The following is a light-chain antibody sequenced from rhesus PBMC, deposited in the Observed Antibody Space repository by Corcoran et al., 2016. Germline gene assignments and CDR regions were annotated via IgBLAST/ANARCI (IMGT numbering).Light chain of an antibody. Sequence: EIVMTQSPATLALSPGERATLSCRASQSVSSYLAWYQQKPGQAPRLLIDGASSRATGLTDRFSGRGSGTEFTLTISSLEPEDVGVYFCLQSSNWPHLTFGGGTKVEIK. J-gene: IGKJ4*01. CDR2: GAS. V-gene: IGKV3-24*04. CDR1: QSVSSY. CDR3: LQSSNWPHLT.